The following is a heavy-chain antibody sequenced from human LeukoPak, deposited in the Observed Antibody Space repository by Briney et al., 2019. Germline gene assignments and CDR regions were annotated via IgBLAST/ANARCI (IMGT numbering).Heavy chain of an antibody. V-gene: IGHV4-34*01. CDR1: GGSFSGYY. CDR3: ARVGRRADYYGSGKRMGFDY. J-gene: IGHJ4*02. D-gene: IGHD3-10*01. CDR2: INHSGST. Sequence: PSETLSLTCAVYGGSFSGYYWSWIRQPPGKGLEWIGEINHSGSTNYNPSLKSRVTISVDTSKNQFSLKLSSVTAADTAVYYCARVGRRADYYGSGKRMGFDYWGQGTLVTVSS.